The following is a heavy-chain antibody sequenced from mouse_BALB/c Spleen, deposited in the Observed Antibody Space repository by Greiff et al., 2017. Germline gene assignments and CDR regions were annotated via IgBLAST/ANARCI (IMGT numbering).Heavy chain of an antibody. CDR3: TRNWDVEDYFDD. V-gene: IGHV1-5*01. CDR1: GYTFTSYW. J-gene: IGHJ2*01. Sequence: VQLKQSGTVLARPGASVKMSCKASGYTFTSYWMHWVKQRPGQGLEWIGAIYPGNSDTSYNQKFKGKAKLTAVTSTSTAYMELSSLTNEDSAVYYCTRNWDVEDYFDDWGQGTTLTVSS. CDR2: IYPGNSDT. D-gene: IGHD4-1*01.